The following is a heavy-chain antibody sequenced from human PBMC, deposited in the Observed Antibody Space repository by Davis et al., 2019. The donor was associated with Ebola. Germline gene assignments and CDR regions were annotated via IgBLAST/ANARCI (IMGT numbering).Heavy chain of an antibody. CDR1: GGSFSGYY. D-gene: IGHD3-9*01. J-gene: IGHJ4*02. CDR2: INHSGST. V-gene: IGHV4-34*01. CDR3: ARGGGCRYADY. Sequence: SETLSLTCAVYGGSFSGYYWSWIRQPPGKGLEWIGEINHSGSTNYNPSLKSRVTISVDTSKNQFSLKLSSVTAADTAVYYCARGGGCRYADYWGQGTLVTVSS.